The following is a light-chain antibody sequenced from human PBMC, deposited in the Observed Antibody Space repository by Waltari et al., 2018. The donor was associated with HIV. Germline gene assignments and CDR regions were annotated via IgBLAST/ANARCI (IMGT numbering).Light chain of an antibody. V-gene: IGLV3-21*04. CDR2: YDS. J-gene: IGLJ2*01. Sequence: SYVLTPPPSLSVAPGRTARMPCGGIDIGSQSVHWYRQKSGQAPVLVISYDSDRSSGIPERFAGCNSGNTATLTVSSVEAGDEADYYCQVWDAKTEHVLFGGGTKLSVL. CDR3: QVWDAKTEHVL. CDR1: DIGSQS.